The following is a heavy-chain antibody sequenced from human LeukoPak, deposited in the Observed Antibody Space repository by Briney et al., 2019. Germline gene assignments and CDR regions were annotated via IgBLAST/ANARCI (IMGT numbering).Heavy chain of an antibody. CDR1: GGSIGTGSYY. CDR2: ISYSGTT. D-gene: IGHD1-26*01. Sequence: SETLSLTCTVSGGSIGTGSYYWGCVRQPPGKGLEYIGSISYSGTTYYNPSLKSRVTISVDTSKNHFSLNLSSVSAAGTAVYYCARRAEVGIFDYWGRGNRDTVSS. V-gene: IGHV4-39*02. CDR3: ARRAEVGIFDY. J-gene: IGHJ4*02.